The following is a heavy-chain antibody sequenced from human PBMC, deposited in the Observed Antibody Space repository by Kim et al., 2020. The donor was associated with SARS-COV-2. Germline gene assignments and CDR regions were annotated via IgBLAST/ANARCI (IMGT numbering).Heavy chain of an antibody. CDR3: TKALYGGNF. D-gene: IGHD3-16*02. Sequence: GGSLRLSCAASGFTFSTYAMSWVRHAPGKGLDWVSAISGSGGTTNYADSVKGRFTVSRDNSKNMLYLQMNSLRAEDTAVYYCTKALYGGNFWGQGTLVTVSS. J-gene: IGHJ4*02. CDR2: ISGSGGTT. CDR1: GFTFSTYA. V-gene: IGHV3-23*01.